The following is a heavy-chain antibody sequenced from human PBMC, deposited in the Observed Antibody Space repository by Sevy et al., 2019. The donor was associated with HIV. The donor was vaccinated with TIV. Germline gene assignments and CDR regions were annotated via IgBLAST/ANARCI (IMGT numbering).Heavy chain of an antibody. D-gene: IGHD2-15*01. V-gene: IGHV3-30*04. CDR2: ISYDGGKT. Sequence: GGSLRLSCAASGFTFRRYAMYWVRQAPGQGLESVAVISYDGGKTYHADSVKGRFTISRDNSENTLYLQMNSLGAEDTAVYYCTRDGGGDYFDYWGLGTLVTVSS. CDR1: GFTFRRYA. CDR3: TRDGGGDYFDY. J-gene: IGHJ4*02.